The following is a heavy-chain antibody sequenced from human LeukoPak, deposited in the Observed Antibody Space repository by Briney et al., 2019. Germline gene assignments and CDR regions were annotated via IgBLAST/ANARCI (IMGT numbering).Heavy chain of an antibody. CDR1: GFTFSSYA. J-gene: IGHJ6*02. CDR3: ANAGRDSSSTISCGMDV. V-gene: IGHV3-23*01. CDR2: ISGSGGST. D-gene: IGHD6-13*01. Sequence: PGGSLRLSCAASGFTFSSYAMSWVRQAPGKGLEWVSAISGSGGSTYYADSVKGRFTISRDNSKNTLYLQMNSLRVEDTAVYYYANAGRDSSSTISCGMDVWGQGTTVTVSS.